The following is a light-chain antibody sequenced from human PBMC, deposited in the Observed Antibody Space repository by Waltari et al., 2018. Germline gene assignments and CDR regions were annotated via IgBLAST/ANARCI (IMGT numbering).Light chain of an antibody. CDR1: QTVSSSY. J-gene: IGKJ1*01. CDR3: QQYGSSPPRT. V-gene: IGKV3-20*01. CDR2: GAS. Sequence: EIVLTQSPGTRSLSPGERATLSCRASQTVSSSYLAWYQQKPGQDPRLLIYGASSRATGIPDRFSGSGSGTDFTLTISRLEPEDFAVYYCQQYGSSPPRTFGQGTKVEIK.